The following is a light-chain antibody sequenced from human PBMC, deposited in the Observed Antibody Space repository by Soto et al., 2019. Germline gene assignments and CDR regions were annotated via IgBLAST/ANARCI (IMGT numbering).Light chain of an antibody. V-gene: IGKV3-20*01. Sequence: EIVLTQSPGTLSLSPGERATLSCRASQSVSSNYLAWYKQKPGQAPRLLIYGESSRATGIPDRFSGSGSGTDFTLTISRLEPEDFVVYYCQQYGSSPPLTFGGGTKVEIK. CDR2: GES. CDR1: QSVSSNY. J-gene: IGKJ4*01. CDR3: QQYGSSPPLT.